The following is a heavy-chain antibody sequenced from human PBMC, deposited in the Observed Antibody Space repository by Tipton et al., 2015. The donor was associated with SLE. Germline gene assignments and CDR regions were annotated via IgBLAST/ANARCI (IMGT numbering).Heavy chain of an antibody. CDR2: IYYSGST. J-gene: IGHJ6*03. CDR3: ARGAPREKEYSYYYMDV. Sequence: TLSLTCTVSGGSISSYYWSWIRQPPGKGLEWIGYIYYSGSTNYNPSLKSRVTISVDTSKNQFSLKLSSVTAADTAVYYCARGAPREKEYSYYYMDVWGKGTTVTVSS. V-gene: IGHV4-59*01. CDR1: GGSISSYY.